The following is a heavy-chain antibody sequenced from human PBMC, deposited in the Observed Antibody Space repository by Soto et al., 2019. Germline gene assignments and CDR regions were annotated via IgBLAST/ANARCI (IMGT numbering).Heavy chain of an antibody. CDR1: GYSFTSHY. D-gene: IGHD1-26*01. J-gene: IGHJ4*02. Sequence: ASVKVSCKAIGYSFTSHYMHWVRQAPGQGLEWMGTIYPGGVNIGYAQKFKGRVTMTKDTSTSTVYMELNSLTSEDTAVYYCARDLRVGATISYFDYWGQGTLVTVS. CDR2: IYPGGVNI. V-gene: IGHV1-46*01. CDR3: ARDLRVGATISYFDY.